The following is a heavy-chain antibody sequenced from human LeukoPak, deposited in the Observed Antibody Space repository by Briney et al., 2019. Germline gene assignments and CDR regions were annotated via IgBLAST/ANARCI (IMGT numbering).Heavy chain of an antibody. CDR3: ARSGLGYCSGGSCYDY. D-gene: IGHD2-15*01. Sequence: GESLRLSCAASAFTFSSYSMNWVRQAPGKGLEWVSSISSSSSYIYYADSVKGRFAISRDTAKNSLYLQMNSLRAEDTAVYYCARSGLGYCSGGSCYDYWGQGTLVTVSS. CDR1: AFTFSSYS. CDR2: ISSSSSYI. V-gene: IGHV3-21*01. J-gene: IGHJ4*02.